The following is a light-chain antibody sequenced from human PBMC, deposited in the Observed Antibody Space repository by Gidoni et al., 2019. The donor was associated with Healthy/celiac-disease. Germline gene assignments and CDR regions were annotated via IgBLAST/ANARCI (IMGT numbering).Light chain of an antibody. CDR1: AFPKQY. Sequence: SYELTHPPSVSVSPGQTARITCSGDAFPKQYAFWYQQKPGQAPVLVIYKDSERPSGIPERFSGSSSGTTVTLTISGVQAEDEADYYCQSADSSGTYYVFGTGTKVTV. CDR2: KDS. J-gene: IGLJ1*01. V-gene: IGLV3-25*03. CDR3: QSADSSGTYYV.